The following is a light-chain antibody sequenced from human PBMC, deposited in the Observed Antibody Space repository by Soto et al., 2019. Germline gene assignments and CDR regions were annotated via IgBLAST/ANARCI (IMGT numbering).Light chain of an antibody. CDR3: SSYAGSSNV. CDR2: EVN. V-gene: IGLV2-8*01. CDR1: SSDVGGYNY. Sequence: SAVTQPPSASGYPGQSVAISCTGTSSDVGGYNYVSWYQQHPGKAPKLMIYEVNKRPSGVPDRFSGSKSGNTASLTVSGLQAEDEADYYCSSYAGSSNVFGTGTKVTVL. J-gene: IGLJ1*01.